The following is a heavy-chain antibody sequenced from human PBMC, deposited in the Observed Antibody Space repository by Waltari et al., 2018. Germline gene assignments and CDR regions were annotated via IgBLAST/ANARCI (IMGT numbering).Heavy chain of an antibody. Sequence: QVQLVQSGAEVTKPGSSVKVSCKASGGTFSSYAISWVRQARGQGLEWMGGIIPIFGTANYAQKFQGRVTITTDESTSTAYMELSSLRSEDTAVYYCARDGWTSYYYGMDVWGQGTTVTVSS. CDR3: ARDGWTSYYYGMDV. D-gene: IGHD2-15*01. CDR1: GGTFSSYA. CDR2: IIPIFGTA. J-gene: IGHJ6*02. V-gene: IGHV1-69*05.